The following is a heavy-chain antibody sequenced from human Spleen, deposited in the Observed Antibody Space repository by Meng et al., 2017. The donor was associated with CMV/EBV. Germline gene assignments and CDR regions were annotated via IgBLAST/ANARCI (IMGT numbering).Heavy chain of an antibody. D-gene: IGHD3-3*01. Sequence: GGSLRLSCAASAFKFSSYKMHWVRQAPGKGLQWVAVISSDGSNRNYADSVKGRFTISRDNANSALYLQMDRLRVEDTAVYYCARAFYDFWSGIGYWGQGVLVTVSS. J-gene: IGHJ4*02. CDR1: AFKFSSYK. CDR2: ISSDGSNR. CDR3: ARAFYDFWSGIGY. V-gene: IGHV3-30-3*01.